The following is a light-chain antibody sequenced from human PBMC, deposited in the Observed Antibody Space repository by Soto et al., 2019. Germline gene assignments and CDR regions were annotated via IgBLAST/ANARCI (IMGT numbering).Light chain of an antibody. CDR2: EVS. Sequence: QSALTQPPSASGSPGQSVTISCTGTSSDVGGYNYVSWYQQHPGKAPKLMIYEVSKRPSGVPDRFSGSKSGNTASLTVSGLQAEVEAYYYCGSYAGSNIFPYVVGTGTKVPDL. V-gene: IGLV2-8*01. CDR1: SSDVGGYNY. J-gene: IGLJ1*01. CDR3: GSYAGSNIFPYV.